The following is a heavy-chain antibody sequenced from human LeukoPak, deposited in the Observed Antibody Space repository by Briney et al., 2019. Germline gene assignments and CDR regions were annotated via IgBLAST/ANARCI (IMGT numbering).Heavy chain of an antibody. CDR1: GYSFDDNA. J-gene: IGHJ4*02. V-gene: IGHV3-20*04. Sequence: PGGSLRLSCAASGYSFDDNALSWVRQAPGKGLEWVSTINWNAEYITYADSVRGRFTISRDHAKNSVYLQMDSLRVDDTALYYCARDRMGATGNFDYWGQGTLVSVSS. CDR2: INWNAEYI. D-gene: IGHD1-26*01. CDR3: ARDRMGATGNFDY.